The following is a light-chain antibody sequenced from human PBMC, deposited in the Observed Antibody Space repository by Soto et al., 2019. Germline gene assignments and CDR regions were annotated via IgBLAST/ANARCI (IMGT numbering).Light chain of an antibody. Sequence: ESVLTQSPGTLSLSPGERATLSCRASQSVSSKLAWFQQKPGQAPRLLIYGTSTRATGIPARFSGSGSGTEFTLTISSLQSEDFAVYYCQQYNNWPHTFGQGTKVDI. CDR2: GTS. V-gene: IGKV3-15*01. J-gene: IGKJ2*01. CDR3: QQYNNWPHT. CDR1: QSVSSK.